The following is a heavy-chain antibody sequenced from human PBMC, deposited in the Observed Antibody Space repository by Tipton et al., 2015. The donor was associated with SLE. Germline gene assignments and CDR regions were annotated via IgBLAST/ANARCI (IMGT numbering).Heavy chain of an antibody. CDR2: VIPMLKKI. D-gene: IGHD3-10*01. J-gene: IGHJ6*04. CDR1: GVTLSNTI. Sequence: LVQSGPEVKKPGSSVKVSCMVSGVTLSNTIISWVRQAPGQGLEWMGRVIPMLKKIDYAQRFRDRVTISADTFTNTAYMEMSSLRAEDTAVYFCARDRGVAADMDVWGKGTTVTVTS. CDR3: ARDRGVAADMDV. V-gene: IGHV1-69*04.